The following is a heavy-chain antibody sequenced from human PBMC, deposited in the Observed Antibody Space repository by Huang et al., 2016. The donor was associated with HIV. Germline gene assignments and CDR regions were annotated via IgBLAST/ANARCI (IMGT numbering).Heavy chain of an antibody. D-gene: IGHD3-22*01. V-gene: IGHV1-8*03. CDR2: MNPKSGNT. Sequence: QVQLVQSGAEVKKPGASVKVSCKASGFNFNNYDFNWVRQASGQGLEWMGWMNPKSGNTGYAKKFQGRVTSTRNTSITTAYMELRSLRSEDTAVYYCARARGFLYDSTGYYSRYYFDSWGQGTLVTISS. J-gene: IGHJ4*02. CDR1: GFNFNNYD. CDR3: ARARGFLYDSTGYYSRYYFDS.